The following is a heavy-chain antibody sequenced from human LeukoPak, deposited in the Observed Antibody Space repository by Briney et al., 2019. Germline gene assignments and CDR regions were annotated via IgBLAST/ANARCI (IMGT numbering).Heavy chain of an antibody. D-gene: IGHD3-9*01. CDR3: AKLYYDILTGYSPFDY. CDR2: ISGSGGST. Sequence: GGSLRLSCAAPGFTFSSYAMSWVRQAPGEGLEWVSAISGSGGSTYYADSVKGRFTISRDNSKNTLYLQMNSLRAEDTAVYYCAKLYYDILTGYSPFDYWGQGTLVTVSS. V-gene: IGHV3-23*01. CDR1: GFTFSSYA. J-gene: IGHJ4*02.